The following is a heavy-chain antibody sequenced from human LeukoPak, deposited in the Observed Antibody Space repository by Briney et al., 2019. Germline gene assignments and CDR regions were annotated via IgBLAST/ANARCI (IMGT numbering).Heavy chain of an antibody. J-gene: IGHJ6*03. Sequence: GGSLRLSCAASGFTFSSYAMSWVRQAPGKGLEWVSAISGSGGSTYYADSVKGRFTISRDNSKNTLYLQMNSLRAEDTAVYYCAKDTYDFLYYYYYMDVWGKGTTVTDSS. CDR2: ISGSGGST. V-gene: IGHV3-23*01. CDR1: GFTFSSYA. D-gene: IGHD3-3*01. CDR3: AKDTYDFLYYYYYMDV.